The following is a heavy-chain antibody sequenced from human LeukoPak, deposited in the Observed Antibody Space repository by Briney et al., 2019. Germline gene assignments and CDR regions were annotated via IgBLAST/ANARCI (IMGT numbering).Heavy chain of an antibody. CDR1: GFTFSSYD. D-gene: IGHD3-16*01. CDR2: IGTAGDT. CDR3: AKEDRIMITFGGVIP. Sequence: GGSLRLSCAASGFTFSSYDMHWVRQATGKGLEWVSGIGTAGDTYYPGSVRGRFTISRENAKNSLSLQMNSLRAEDTAVYYCAKEDRIMITFGGVIPWGQGTLVTVSS. J-gene: IGHJ5*02. V-gene: IGHV3-13*04.